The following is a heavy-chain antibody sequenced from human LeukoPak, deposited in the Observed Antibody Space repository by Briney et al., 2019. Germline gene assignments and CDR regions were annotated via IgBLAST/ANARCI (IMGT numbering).Heavy chain of an antibody. J-gene: IGHJ4*02. Sequence: GGSLRLSCVASGFTSSSYWMHWVRQAPGKGLVWVSHINSDGSSTTYADSVKGRFTISRDNAKNTLYLQMNSLRAEDTAVYYCARDGLAAITFDYWGQGILVTVPS. CDR2: INSDGSST. D-gene: IGHD5-24*01. V-gene: IGHV3-74*01. CDR3: ARDGLAAITFDY. CDR1: GFTSSSYW.